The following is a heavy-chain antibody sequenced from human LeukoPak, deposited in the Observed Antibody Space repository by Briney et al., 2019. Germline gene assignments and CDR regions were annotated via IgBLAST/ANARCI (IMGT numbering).Heavy chain of an antibody. CDR1: GGSISSYY. D-gene: IGHD4-17*01. Sequence: PSGTLSLSCTVSGGSISSYYWSWIRQPPGKGLEWIGDIYSSGSTNYNPSLKSRVTISVDTSKTQSTLKLSSVTAADTAVYYCSSNPPRGDGGLPFDYWGQGTLVTVSS. CDR3: SSNPPRGDGGLPFDY. CDR2: IYSSGST. J-gene: IGHJ4*02. V-gene: IGHV4-59*01.